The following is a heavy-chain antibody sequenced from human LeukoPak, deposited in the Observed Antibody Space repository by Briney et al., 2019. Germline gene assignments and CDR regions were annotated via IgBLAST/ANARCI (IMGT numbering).Heavy chain of an antibody. CDR2: IYTSGST. D-gene: IGHD6-19*01. CDR1: GGSISSGSYY. Sequence: SETLSLTCTVSGGSISSGSYYWSWIRQPAGKGLEWIGRIYTSGSTNYNPSLKSRVTISVDTSKNQFSLKLSSVTAADTAVYYCAREDSSGWYPYYFDYWGQGTLVTVSS. V-gene: IGHV4-61*02. J-gene: IGHJ4*02. CDR3: AREDSSGWYPYYFDY.